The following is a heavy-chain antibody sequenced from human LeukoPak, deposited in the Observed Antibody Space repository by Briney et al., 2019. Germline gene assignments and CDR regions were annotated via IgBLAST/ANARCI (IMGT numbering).Heavy chain of an antibody. Sequence: GGSLRLSCAASGFTFSSYGMSWVRQAPGKGLEWVPAISGSGGSTYYADSVKGRFTISRDNSKNTLYLQMNSLRAEDTAVYYCAKDLPEVFVVVTAILFDYWGQGTLVTVSS. V-gene: IGHV3-23*01. CDR3: AKDLPEVFVVVTAILFDY. CDR1: GFTFSSYG. D-gene: IGHD2-21*02. CDR2: ISGSGGST. J-gene: IGHJ4*02.